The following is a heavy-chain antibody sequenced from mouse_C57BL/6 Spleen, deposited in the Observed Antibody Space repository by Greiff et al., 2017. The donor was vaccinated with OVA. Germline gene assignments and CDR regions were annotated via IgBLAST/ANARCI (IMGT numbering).Heavy chain of an antibody. V-gene: IGHV1-15*01. J-gene: IGHJ4*01. Sequence: VQLQQSGAELVRPGASVTLSCKASGYTSTDYEMHWVKQTPVHGLEWIGAIDPETGGTAYNQKFKGKAILTADKSSSTAYMELRSLTSEDSAVYYCTRGRIYYGNSAMDYWGQGTSVTVSS. CDR1: GYTSTDYE. D-gene: IGHD2-1*01. CDR2: IDPETGGT. CDR3: TRGRIYYGNSAMDY.